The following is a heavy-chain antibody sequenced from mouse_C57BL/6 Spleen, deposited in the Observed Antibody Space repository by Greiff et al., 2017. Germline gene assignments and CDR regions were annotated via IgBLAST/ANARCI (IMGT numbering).Heavy chain of an antibody. CDR3: AKNSNYTHFDY. J-gene: IGHJ2*01. D-gene: IGHD2-5*01. Sequence: QVQLQQSGPELVKPGASVKISCKASGYAFSSSWMNWVKQRPGKGLEWIGRIYPGDGDTNYNGKFKGKATLTADKSSSTAYMQLSSLTSEDSAVYFCAKNSNYTHFDYWGQGTTLTVSS. CDR1: GYAFSSSW. CDR2: IYPGDGDT. V-gene: IGHV1-82*01.